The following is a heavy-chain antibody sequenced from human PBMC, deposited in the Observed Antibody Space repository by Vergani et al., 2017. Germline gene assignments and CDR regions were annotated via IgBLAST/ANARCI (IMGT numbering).Heavy chain of an antibody. D-gene: IGHD4-17*01. CDR2: IYYSWST. Sequence: QVQLQESGPGLVKPSQTLSLTCTVSGGSISSGGYYWNWIRQHPGKGLEWIGHIYYSWSTYYNPSLKRRVTISVDTSKNQFSLKLSSVTAEDTAVYYCARAGPTVTTIPDYWGQGTLVTVSS. CDR1: GGSISSGGYY. J-gene: IGHJ4*02. CDR3: ARAGPTVTTIPDY. V-gene: IGHV4-31*03.